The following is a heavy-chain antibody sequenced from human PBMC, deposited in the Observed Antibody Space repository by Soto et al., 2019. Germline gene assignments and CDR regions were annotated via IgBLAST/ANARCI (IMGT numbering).Heavy chain of an antibody. Sequence: PXGTLSLTCTVSGGSISSYYWSWIRQPSGKGLEWIGRIYTSGSTNYNPSLKSRVTMSVDTSKNQFSLKLSSVTAADTAVYYCAREVVPAATDYYYGMDVWGQGTTVTVSS. D-gene: IGHD2-2*01. CDR2: IYTSGST. CDR1: GGSISSYY. CDR3: AREVVPAATDYYYGMDV. V-gene: IGHV4-4*07. J-gene: IGHJ6*02.